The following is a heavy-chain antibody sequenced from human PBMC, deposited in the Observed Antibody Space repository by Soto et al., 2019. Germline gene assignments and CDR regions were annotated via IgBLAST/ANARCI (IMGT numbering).Heavy chain of an antibody. CDR3: AKSVVRGAHDS. CDR1: GFTFSTYS. Sequence: GGSLRLSCAASGFTFSTYSMHWVRQAPGKGLEWVSSIDPSSVYIFYAASVQGRFTVSRANAQNSFYLQMNSLRAEDTAVYYCAKSVVRGAHDSWGQGTLVTVSS. D-gene: IGHD2-15*01. CDR2: IDPSSVYI. J-gene: IGHJ4*02. V-gene: IGHV3-21*01.